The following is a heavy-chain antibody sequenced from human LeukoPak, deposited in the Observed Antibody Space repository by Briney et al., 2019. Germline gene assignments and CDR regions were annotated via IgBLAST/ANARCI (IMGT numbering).Heavy chain of an antibody. Sequence: GGSLRLSCAASGFTFSSYSMNWVRQAPGKGLEWVSYISSSSSTIYYADSVKGRFTISRDNAKNSLYLQMNSLRDEDTAVYYCARDLGGYSSSWPLVYWGQGTLVTVSS. J-gene: IGHJ4*02. V-gene: IGHV3-48*02. CDR2: ISSSSSTI. CDR3: ARDLGGYSSSWPLVY. CDR1: GFTFSSYS. D-gene: IGHD6-13*01.